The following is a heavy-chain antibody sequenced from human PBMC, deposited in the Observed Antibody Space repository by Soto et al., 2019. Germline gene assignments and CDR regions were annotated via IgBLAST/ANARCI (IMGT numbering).Heavy chain of an antibody. Sequence: SETLSLTCTVSGGSISSGDYYWSWIRQPPGKGLECIGYIYYSGSTYYNPSLKSRVTISVDTSKNQFSLKLSSVTAADTAVYYCARAPTGTNNWFDPWGQGTLVTVSS. CDR3: ARAPTGTNNWFDP. V-gene: IGHV4-30-4*01. CDR2: IYYSGST. CDR1: GGSISSGDYY. J-gene: IGHJ5*02. D-gene: IGHD3-9*01.